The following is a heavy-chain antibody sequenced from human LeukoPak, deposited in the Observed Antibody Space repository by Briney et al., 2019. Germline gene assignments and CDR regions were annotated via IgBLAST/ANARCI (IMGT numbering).Heavy chain of an antibody. Sequence: PSETLSLTCTVSGGSISSSRYYWGWIRRPPGKGLEWIGSIYYSGSTYYNPSLKSRVTISVDTSKNQFSLKLSSVTAADTAVYYCARGASEYSYGFSLSSRYMDVWGKGTTVTVSS. V-gene: IGHV4-39*01. J-gene: IGHJ6*03. CDR1: GGSISSSRYY. CDR2: IYYSGST. D-gene: IGHD5-18*01. CDR3: ARGASEYSYGFSLSSRYMDV.